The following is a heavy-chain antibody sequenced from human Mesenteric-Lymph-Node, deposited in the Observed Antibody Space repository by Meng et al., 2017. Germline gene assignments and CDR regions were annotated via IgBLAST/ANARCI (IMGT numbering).Heavy chain of an antibody. Sequence: QVQLVQSGADVKKHGASVKVSCKASGYTLTAYYIHWVRQAPGQGLEWMGRINPNSGGTNFAQKFQGRVIMTRDTSISTAYMELSSLGFDDMAVYYCAKALGWGSSPDYWGHGILVTVSS. D-gene: IGHD2-21*01. CDR3: AKALGWGSSPDY. CDR2: INPNSGGT. V-gene: IGHV1-2*06. CDR1: GYTLTAYY. J-gene: IGHJ4*01.